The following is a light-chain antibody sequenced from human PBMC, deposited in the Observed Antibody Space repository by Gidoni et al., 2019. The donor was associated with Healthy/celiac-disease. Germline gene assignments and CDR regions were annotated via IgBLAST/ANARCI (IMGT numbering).Light chain of an antibody. CDR2: WAS. CDR1: QSVLYSSNNKNY. Sequence: DIVMTHSPDSLAVSLGERATINCKSSQSVLYSSNNKNYVAWYQQKPGQPPKLRSYWASTRESGVPDRFSGSGSGTDFTLTISSLQAEDVAVYYCQQYYSTPWTFGQGTKVEIK. V-gene: IGKV4-1*01. CDR3: QQYYSTPWT. J-gene: IGKJ1*01.